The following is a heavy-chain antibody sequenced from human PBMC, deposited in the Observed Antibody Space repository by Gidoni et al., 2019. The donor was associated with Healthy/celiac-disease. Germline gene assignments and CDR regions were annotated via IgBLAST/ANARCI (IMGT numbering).Heavy chain of an antibody. CDR2: IYSGGST. J-gene: IGHJ6*02. CDR1: GFTVRSTY. CDR3: ASQIRRYSSSPSNYYYGMDV. Sequence: EVQLVESGGGLVQPGGSLGLSCAASGFTVRSTYMSWVRQAPGKGLEGVSVIYSGGSTYYADSVKGRFTISRDNSKNTLYLQMNSLRAEDTAVYYCASQIRRYSSSPSNYYYGMDVWGQGTTVTVSS. D-gene: IGHD6-6*01. V-gene: IGHV3-66*04.